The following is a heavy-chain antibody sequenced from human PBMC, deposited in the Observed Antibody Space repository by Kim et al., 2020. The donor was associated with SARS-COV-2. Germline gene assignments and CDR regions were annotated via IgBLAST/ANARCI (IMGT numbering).Heavy chain of an antibody. CDR2: INPNTGGA. V-gene: IGHV1-2*02. CDR3: ARDLGGFDSSVCFCH. Sequence: ASVKVSCKASGYTFSDYSIHWVRQAPGQGLEWMGWINPNTGGAKYAQKFQGGVTITRDTSLSTAYLELSNLQFDDSAVYYCARDLGGFDSSVCFCHWGQGTLVTASS. J-gene: IGHJ1*01. CDR1: GYTFSDYS. D-gene: IGHD6-19*01.